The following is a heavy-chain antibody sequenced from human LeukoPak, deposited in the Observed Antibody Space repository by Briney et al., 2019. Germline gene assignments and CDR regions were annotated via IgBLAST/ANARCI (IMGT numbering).Heavy chain of an antibody. V-gene: IGHV4-39*02. CDR2: FYYSGST. Sequence: SETLSLTCTVSGGSITSSGYYWGWIRQPPGKGLEWIGSFYYSGSTYHNPSLKSRVTISVDTSRKQFSLKLSSVTAADTAVYYCAREWLAQTTNYYYYYGMDVWGQGTTVTVSS. D-gene: IGHD6-19*01. CDR1: GGSITSSGYY. CDR3: AREWLAQTTNYYYYYGMDV. J-gene: IGHJ6*02.